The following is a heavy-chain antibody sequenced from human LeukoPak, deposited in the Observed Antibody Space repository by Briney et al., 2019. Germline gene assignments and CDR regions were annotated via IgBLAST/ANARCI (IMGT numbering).Heavy chain of an antibody. CDR2: IYITGSS. J-gene: IGHJ4*02. Sequence: SETLSLTCTVSGGSIDSYYWSWIRQPAGKGLEWIGRIYITGSSNYNPSLLSRVTMSVHTSQNQFFLKLSSVTPADPAVCYGAGGEYQARYYRGAWYGHDYWGQGTLVTVSS. V-gene: IGHV4-4*07. CDR1: GGSIDSYY. CDR3: AGGEYQARYYRGAWYGHDY. D-gene: IGHD3-16*01.